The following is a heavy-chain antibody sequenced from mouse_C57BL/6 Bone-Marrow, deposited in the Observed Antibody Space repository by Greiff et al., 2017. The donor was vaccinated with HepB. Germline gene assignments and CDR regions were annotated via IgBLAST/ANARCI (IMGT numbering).Heavy chain of an antibody. CDR1: GFTFSSYA. CDR2: ISDGGSYT. CDR3: ASIYYDYDGAY. D-gene: IGHD2-4*01. V-gene: IGHV5-4*03. J-gene: IGHJ3*01. Sequence: EVKVVESGGGLVKPGGSLKLSCAASGFTFSSYAMSWVRQTPEKRLEWVATISDGGSYTYYPDNVKGRFTISRDNAKNNLYLQMSHLKSEDTSMYYCASIYYDYDGAYWGQGTLVTVSA.